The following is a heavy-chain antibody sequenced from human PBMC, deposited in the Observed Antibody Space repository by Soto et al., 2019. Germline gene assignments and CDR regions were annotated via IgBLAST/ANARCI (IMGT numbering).Heavy chain of an antibody. CDR2: ISSSSSYT. D-gene: IGHD2-2*01. CDR3: ARVGDIVVVPAAIALMDV. CDR1: GFTFSDYY. J-gene: IGHJ6*02. V-gene: IGHV3-11*06. Sequence: LRLSCAASGFTFSDYYMSWIRQAPGKGLEWVSYISSSSSYTNYADSVKGRFTISRDNAKNSLYLQMNSLRAEDTAVYYCARVGDIVVVPAAIALMDVWGQGTTVTVSS.